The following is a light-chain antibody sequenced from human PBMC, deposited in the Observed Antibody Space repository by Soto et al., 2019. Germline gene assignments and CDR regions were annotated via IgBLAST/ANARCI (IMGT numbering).Light chain of an antibody. J-gene: IGLJ1*01. CDR1: SSDVGGYNY. Sequence: QSALAQPASVSGSPGQSITISCTGTSSDVGGYNYVSWYQQHPGKAPKLKIYEVSNRPSGVSNRFSGSKSGNTASLTISGLQAEDEADYYCSSYTSSSTLIFXTGPKVTVL. V-gene: IGLV2-14*01. CDR3: SSYTSSSTLI. CDR2: EVS.